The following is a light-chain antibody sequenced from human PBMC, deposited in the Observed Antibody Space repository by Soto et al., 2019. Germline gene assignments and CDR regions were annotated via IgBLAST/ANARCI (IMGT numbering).Light chain of an antibody. CDR3: QQSYSTPQT. CDR2: AAS. Sequence: DIQMTQSPSSLSASVVDRVTITFRASQIISSSLNWYQQKPGKAPKLLIYAASSLQSGVPSRFSGSGSGTDFTLTISSLQPEDFATYYCQQSYSTPQTFGQGTKVDIK. V-gene: IGKV1-39*01. CDR1: QIISSS. J-gene: IGKJ1*01.